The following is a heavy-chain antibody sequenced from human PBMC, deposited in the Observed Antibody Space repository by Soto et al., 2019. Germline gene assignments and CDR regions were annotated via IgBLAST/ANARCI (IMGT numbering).Heavy chain of an antibody. CDR1: GFTFSSYS. V-gene: IGHV3-21*01. Sequence: PGGSLRLSCAASGFTFSSYSMNWVRQAPGKGLEWVSSISSSGTYIYYADSVKGRFTISRDNAKNSLFLQMNSLRAEDTAVYYCARVHGYDSSGYEQDYWGQGTLVTGSS. J-gene: IGHJ4*02. D-gene: IGHD3-22*01. CDR2: ISSSGTYI. CDR3: ARVHGYDSSGYEQDY.